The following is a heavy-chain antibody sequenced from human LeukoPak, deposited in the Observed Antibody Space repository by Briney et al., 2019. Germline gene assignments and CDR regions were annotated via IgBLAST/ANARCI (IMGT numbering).Heavy chain of an antibody. V-gene: IGHV3-48*01. Sequence: PGGSLRLSCAASGFTFSSYSMNWVRQAPGKGLEWVSYISSGSGTIYYADSVKGRFTISRDNAKNSLYLQMNSLRAKDTAVYYCARGLDYWGQGTLVTVSS. CDR2: ISSGSGTI. J-gene: IGHJ4*02. CDR1: GFTFSSYS. CDR3: ARGLDY.